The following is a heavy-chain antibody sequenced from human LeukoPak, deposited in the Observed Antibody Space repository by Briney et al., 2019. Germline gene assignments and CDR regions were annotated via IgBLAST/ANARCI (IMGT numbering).Heavy chain of an antibody. V-gene: IGHV4-61*02. D-gene: IGHD5-18*01. J-gene: IGHJ4*02. CDR2: ISSSGST. Sequence: SETLSLTCTVSGDSISSGDYYWSWIRQPAGKGLEWIGRISSSGSTNYNPSLKSRVTISVDTSKNQFSLKLSSVTAADTAVYYCARGGYSYGVDYWGQGTLVTVSS. CDR1: GDSISSGDYY. CDR3: ARGGYSYGVDY.